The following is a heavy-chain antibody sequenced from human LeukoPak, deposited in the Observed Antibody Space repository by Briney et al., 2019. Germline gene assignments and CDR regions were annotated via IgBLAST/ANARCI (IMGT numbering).Heavy chain of an antibody. V-gene: IGHV4-59*01. J-gene: IGHJ3*02. CDR3: ARKNDFDI. CDR1: GGSISSDH. D-gene: IGHD2/OR15-2a*01. CDR2: IYYSGST. Sequence: SETLSLTCTVSGGSISSDHWNWIRQPPGRGLEWIGCIYYSGSTYYNPSLKSRVTISVDMSKSQFSLRLTSVTAADTAVYYCARKNDFDIWGQGTLVTVSS.